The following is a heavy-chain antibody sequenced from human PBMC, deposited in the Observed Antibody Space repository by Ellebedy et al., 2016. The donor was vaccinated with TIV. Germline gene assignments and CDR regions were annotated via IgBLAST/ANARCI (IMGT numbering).Heavy chain of an antibody. CDR2: IRGSGGRT. CDR1: GFTFSSYA. D-gene: IGHD6-19*01. Sequence: GESLKISCAASGFTFSSYAMSWVRQAPGEGLEWVSAIRGSGGRTYYADSVKGRFTISRDNSKDTVYLQMNSLRAEDTAVYYCAKDAAGSSGWLPISHFDYWGQGTLVTVSS. V-gene: IGHV3-23*01. CDR3: AKDAAGSSGWLPISHFDY. J-gene: IGHJ4*02.